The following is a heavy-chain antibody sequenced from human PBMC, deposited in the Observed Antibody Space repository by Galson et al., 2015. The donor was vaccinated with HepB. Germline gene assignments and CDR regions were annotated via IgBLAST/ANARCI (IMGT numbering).Heavy chain of an antibody. Sequence: SVKVSCKASGYTFTSHDINWVRQATGQGLEWMGWMNPNSNNTGYAQKFQGRVTMTRNTSISTAYMELSSLRSEDTAVYYCATIGRWSGYDYWGQGTLVTVSS. CDR2: MNPNSNNT. CDR3: ATIGRWSGYDY. CDR1: GYTFTSHD. J-gene: IGHJ4*02. D-gene: IGHD3-3*01. V-gene: IGHV1-8*01.